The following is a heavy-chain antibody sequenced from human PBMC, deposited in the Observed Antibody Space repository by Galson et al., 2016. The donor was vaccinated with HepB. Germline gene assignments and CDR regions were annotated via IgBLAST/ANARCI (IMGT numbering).Heavy chain of an antibody. CDR2: IYHSGST. CDR3: ARSTQYYYDSSGYYDY. CDR1: GGSISSSSYY. Sequence: SETLSLTCTVSGGSISSSSYYWGWIRQPPGKGLEWIGSIYHSGSTNHNPSLKSRVTISVDTSKNQFSLKLSSVTAADTAVYYCARSTQYYYDSSGYYDYWGQGTLVTVSS. J-gene: IGHJ4*02. V-gene: IGHV4-39*01. D-gene: IGHD3-22*01.